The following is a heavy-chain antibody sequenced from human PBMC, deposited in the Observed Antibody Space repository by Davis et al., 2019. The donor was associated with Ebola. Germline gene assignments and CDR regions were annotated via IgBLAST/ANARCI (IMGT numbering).Heavy chain of an antibody. V-gene: IGHV4-31*03. D-gene: IGHD3-3*01. Sequence: SETLSLTCTVSGGSISSSSYYWGWIRQPPGKGLEWVGYIYYSGSTYYSPSLNSRVAISVDTSKNQFSLKLRSVTAADTAVYYCARGGLYYDFWSGPIGGNWFDPWGQGTLVTVSS. J-gene: IGHJ5*02. CDR3: ARGGLYYDFWSGPIGGNWFDP. CDR2: IYYSGST. CDR1: GGSISSSSYY.